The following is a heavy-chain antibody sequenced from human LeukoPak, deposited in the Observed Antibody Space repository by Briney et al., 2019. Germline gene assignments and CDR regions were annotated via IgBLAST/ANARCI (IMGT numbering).Heavy chain of an antibody. CDR3: ARIPNGGVGANYTSY. V-gene: IGHV1-18*01. CDR1: GYTFTSYG. Sequence: GASVKVSCTASGYTFTSYGISWVRQAPGQGLEWMGWISAYNGNTNYAQKLQGRVTMTTDTSTSTAYMELRSLRSDDTAVYYCARIPNGGVGANYTSYWDQGTLVTVSS. D-gene: IGHD1-26*01. CDR2: ISAYNGNT. J-gene: IGHJ4*02.